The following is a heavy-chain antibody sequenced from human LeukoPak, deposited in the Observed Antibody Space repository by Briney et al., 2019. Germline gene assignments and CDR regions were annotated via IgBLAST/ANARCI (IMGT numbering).Heavy chain of an antibody. CDR3: ARDNPGGSGYYYNWFDP. D-gene: IGHD3-22*01. J-gene: IGHJ5*02. V-gene: IGHV3-21*04. CDR1: GFTFSSYS. CDR2: ISSSSSYI. Sequence: GGSLRLSCAASGFTFSSYSMNWVRQAPGKGLEWVSSISSSSSYIYYADSVKGRFTISRDNAKNSLYLQMNSLRAEDTAVYYCARDNPGGSGYYYNWFDPWGQGTLVTVSS.